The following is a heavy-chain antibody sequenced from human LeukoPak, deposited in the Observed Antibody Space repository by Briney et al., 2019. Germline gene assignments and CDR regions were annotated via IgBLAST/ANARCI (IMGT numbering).Heavy chain of an antibody. CDR3: AIFGDKYGSGSYGDS. V-gene: IGHV5-51*01. D-gene: IGHD3-10*01. J-gene: IGHJ4*02. CDR2: IYPDDSDT. CDR1: GYTFSNYW. Sequence: PGESLKISCKCSGYTFSNYWIGWVRQMPGKGLEWMGIIYPDDSDTRYSPSFQGQVTISADKSITTAFLQWSSLKASDTAMYYCAIFGDKYGSGSYGDSWGQGTLVTVSS.